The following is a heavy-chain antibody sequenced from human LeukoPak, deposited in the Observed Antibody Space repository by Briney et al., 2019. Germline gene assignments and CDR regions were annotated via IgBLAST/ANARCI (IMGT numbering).Heavy chain of an antibody. CDR1: GFTFSSYA. J-gene: IGHJ4*02. CDR3: ARDMCGDCYTFDY. CDR2: ISCDGSNK. D-gene: IGHD2-21*02. Sequence: GGSLRLSCAASGFTFSSYAMHWVRQAPGKGLEWVAVISCDGSNKYYADSVKGRFTISRDNSKNTLYLQMNSLRAEDTAVYYCARDMCGDCYTFDYWGQGTLVTVSS. V-gene: IGHV3-30-3*01.